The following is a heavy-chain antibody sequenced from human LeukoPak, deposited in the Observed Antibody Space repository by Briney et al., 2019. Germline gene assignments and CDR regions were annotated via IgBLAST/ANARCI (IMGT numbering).Heavy chain of an antibody. D-gene: IGHD7-27*01. CDR2: ISGSGLIT. J-gene: IGHJ4*02. V-gene: IGHV3-23*01. Sequence: GGSLRLSCAASGFTFSSYAMSWVRQAPGKGPEWVSGISGSGLITYYGDSVKGRFTISRDNSKNTLYLQMNSLRAGDTAVYYCAKDLNGAWGYARIDYWGQGTLVTVSS. CDR1: GFTFSSYA. CDR3: AKDLNGAWGYARIDY.